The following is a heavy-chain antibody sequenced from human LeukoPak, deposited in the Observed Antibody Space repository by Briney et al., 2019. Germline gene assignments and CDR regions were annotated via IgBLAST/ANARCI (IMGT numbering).Heavy chain of an antibody. CDR1: GGSISSYY. D-gene: IGHD7-27*01. Sequence: SETLSLPCTVSGGSISSYYWSWIRQPPGKGLEWIGYIYYSGSTNYNPSLKSRVTISVDTSKNQFSLKLSSVTAADTAVYYCARVGKLGIGAFDIWGQGTMVTVSS. V-gene: IGHV4-59*01. CDR3: ARVGKLGIGAFDI. CDR2: IYYSGST. J-gene: IGHJ3*02.